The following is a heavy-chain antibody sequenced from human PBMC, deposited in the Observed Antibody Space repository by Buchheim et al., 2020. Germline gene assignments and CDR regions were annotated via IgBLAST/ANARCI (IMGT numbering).Heavy chain of an antibody. J-gene: IGHJ1*01. CDR1: GYTITRYY. CDR2: MNPSGGST. V-gene: IGHV1-46*01. CDR3: ARDRDIAAAGTGYFQP. D-gene: IGHD6-13*01. Sequence: QVQLMQSGAEVKKPGASVKVTCKASGYTITRYYIHWVRQAPGQGLEWMGMMNPSGGSTNYAQKFQGRVTMTRDTSTNTVYMELSSLRSEDTAVYYCARDRDIAAAGTGYFQPWGQGTL.